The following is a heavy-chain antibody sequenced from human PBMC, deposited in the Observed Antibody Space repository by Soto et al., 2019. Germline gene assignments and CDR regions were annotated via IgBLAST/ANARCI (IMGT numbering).Heavy chain of an antibody. CDR3: ASTSSWYNYYYGMDV. V-gene: IGHV5-10-1*01. Sequence: PGESLQISCKGSGYSFTRYWISWVRQMPGKGLEWMGRIDPSDSYTNYSPSFQGHVTISADNAKNSLYLQMNSLRAEDTAVYYCASTSSWYNYYYGMDVWGQGTPVTVSS. CDR1: GYSFTRYW. D-gene: IGHD6-13*01. CDR2: IDPSDSYT. J-gene: IGHJ6*02.